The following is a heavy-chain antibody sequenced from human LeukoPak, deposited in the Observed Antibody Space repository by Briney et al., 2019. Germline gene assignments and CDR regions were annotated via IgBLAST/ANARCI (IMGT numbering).Heavy chain of an antibody. CDR2: IKQDGSDK. Sequence: PGGSLRLSCAASGFTFSSYWMSWVRQAPGKGLEWVANIKQDGSDKYYVDSLKGRFTISRDNAKNSLYLQMNSLRAEDTAVYYCARVNGDYGGSLDYWGQGTLVTVSS. V-gene: IGHV3-7*04. J-gene: IGHJ4*02. D-gene: IGHD4-23*01. CDR1: GFTFSSYW. CDR3: ARVNGDYGGSLDY.